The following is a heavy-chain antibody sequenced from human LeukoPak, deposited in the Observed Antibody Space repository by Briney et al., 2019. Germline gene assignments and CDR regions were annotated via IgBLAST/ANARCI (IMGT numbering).Heavy chain of an antibody. CDR2: IIPIFGTA. CDR3: ARYGGTYYYGSSGYSVPLRFGFDI. V-gene: IGHV1-69*05. CDR1: GGTFSSYA. D-gene: IGHD3-22*01. Sequence: SVKVSCKASGGTFSSYAISWVRQAPGQGLEWMGGIIPIFGTANYAQKFQGRVTITTDESTSTAYMELSSLRSEDTAVYYCARYGGTYYYGSSGYSVPLRFGFDIWGQGTMVTVSS. J-gene: IGHJ3*02.